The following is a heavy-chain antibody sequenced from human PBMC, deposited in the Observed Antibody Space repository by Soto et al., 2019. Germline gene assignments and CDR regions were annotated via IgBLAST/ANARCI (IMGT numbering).Heavy chain of an antibody. D-gene: IGHD2-2*01. Sequence: QMQLLESGGGVVQPGRSLRLSCAASGFTFRSYGIHWVRQAPGKGLEWVALIWFDGSKKYYVDSVKGRFAVSRDNSKKKLYLQMNSLRVEDTGVYYCARDRLVNYSYGMDVWGQGTTVTVSS. CDR2: IWFDGSKK. CDR3: ARDRLVNYSYGMDV. V-gene: IGHV3-33*01. CDR1: GFTFRSYG. J-gene: IGHJ6*02.